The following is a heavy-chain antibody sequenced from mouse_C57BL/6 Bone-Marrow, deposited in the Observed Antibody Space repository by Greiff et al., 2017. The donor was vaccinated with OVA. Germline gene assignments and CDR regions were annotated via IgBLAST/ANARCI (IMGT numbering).Heavy chain of an antibody. V-gene: IGHV1-12*01. D-gene: IGHD1-1*01. CDR2: IYPGNGDT. Sequence: LQQSGAELVRPGASVKMSCKASGYTFTSYNMHWVKQTPRQGLEWIGAIYPGNGDTSYNQKFKGKATLTVDKSSSTAYMQLSSLTSEDSAVYFCARGGFITTVVATYDAMDYWGQGTSVTVSS. CDR3: ARGGFITTVVATYDAMDY. J-gene: IGHJ4*01. CDR1: GYTFTSYN.